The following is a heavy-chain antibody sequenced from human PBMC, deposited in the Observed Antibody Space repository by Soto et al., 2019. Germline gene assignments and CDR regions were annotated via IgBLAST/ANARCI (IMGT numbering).Heavy chain of an antibody. CDR2: ISGSGGST. CDR1: GFTFSSYA. CDR3: AKVDSYYYGSGSYSLIDY. Sequence: GGSLRLSCAASGFTFSSYAMSWVRQAPGKRLEWVSAISGSGGSTYYADSVKGRFTISRDNSKNTLYLQMNSLRAEDTAVYYCAKVDSYYYGSGSYSLIDYWGQGTLVTVSS. J-gene: IGHJ4*02. D-gene: IGHD3-10*01. V-gene: IGHV3-23*01.